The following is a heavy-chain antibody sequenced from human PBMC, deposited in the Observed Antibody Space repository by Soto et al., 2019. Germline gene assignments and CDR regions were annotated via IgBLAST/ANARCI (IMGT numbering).Heavy chain of an antibody. CDR3: ARGFRGDFGSESDVFNI. J-gene: IGHJ3*02. Sequence: SVKVSCKTSGGTFSTYAIYWVRQAPGQGLEWMGAIIPLFGTADYAQKFQGRVTITADKSTSTAYMELSSLRSEDTAVYYCARGFRGDFGSESDVFNIWGQGTMVTVSS. CDR1: GGTFSTYA. V-gene: IGHV1-69*06. D-gene: IGHD3-3*01. CDR2: IIPLFGTA.